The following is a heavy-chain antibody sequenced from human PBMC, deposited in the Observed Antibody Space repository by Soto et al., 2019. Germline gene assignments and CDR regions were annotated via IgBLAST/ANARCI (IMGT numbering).Heavy chain of an antibody. CDR2: IWYDGSNK. CDR1: GFTFSSYG. CDR3: ARRQGGYYYGMDV. V-gene: IGHV3-33*01. Sequence: GGSLRLSCAASGFTFSSYGMHWVRQAPGKGLEWVAVIWYDGSNKYYADSVKGRFTISRDNSKNTLYLQMNSLRAEDTAVYYCARRQGGYYYGMDVWGQGTTVTVSS. J-gene: IGHJ6*02.